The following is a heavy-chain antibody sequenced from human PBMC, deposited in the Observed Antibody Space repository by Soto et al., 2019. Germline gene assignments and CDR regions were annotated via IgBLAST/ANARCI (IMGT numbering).Heavy chain of an antibody. CDR3: VKDIGASGAYWYFDL. D-gene: IGHD2-8*02. J-gene: IGHJ2*01. V-gene: IGHV3-9*01. Sequence: EMQLVESGGGLVQPGRSLRLSCAASGFTVDDFAMHWVRQAPGKGLEWVSGINWNSGDIDYADSVRGRFTISRDNAKNALYLQMNSLRAEDAAFYYCVKDIGASGAYWYFDLWGRGTLVTVSS. CDR2: INWNSGDI. CDR1: GFTVDDFA.